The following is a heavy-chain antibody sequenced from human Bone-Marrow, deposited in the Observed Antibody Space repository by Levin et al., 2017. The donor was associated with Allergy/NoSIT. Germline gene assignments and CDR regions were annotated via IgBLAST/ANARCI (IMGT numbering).Heavy chain of an antibody. CDR1: GFTFSSYA. CDR3: AKDRDCSSTSCYDGNWFDP. CDR2: ISGSGGST. J-gene: IGHJ5*02. V-gene: IGHV3-23*01. Sequence: GGSLRLSCAASGFTFSSYAMSWVRQAPGKGLEWVSAISGSGGSTYYADSVKGRFTISRDNSKNTLYLQMNSLRAEDTAVYYCAKDRDCSSTSCYDGNWFDPWGQGTLVTVSS. D-gene: IGHD2-2*01.